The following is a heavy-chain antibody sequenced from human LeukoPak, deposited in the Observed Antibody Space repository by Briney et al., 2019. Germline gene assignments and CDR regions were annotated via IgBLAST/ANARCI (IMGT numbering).Heavy chain of an antibody. D-gene: IGHD3-16*01. Sequence: GGSLRLSCAASGFTFSSHAMSWVRQAPGKGLEWVSVISGSGDNTNHADSVKGRFTISRDNFKDTLYLQMNSLRADDTAVYYCAKVRDYGDCDYWGQGTLVTVSS. CDR1: GFTFSSHA. J-gene: IGHJ4*02. CDR2: ISGSGDNT. CDR3: AKVRDYGDCDY. V-gene: IGHV3-23*01.